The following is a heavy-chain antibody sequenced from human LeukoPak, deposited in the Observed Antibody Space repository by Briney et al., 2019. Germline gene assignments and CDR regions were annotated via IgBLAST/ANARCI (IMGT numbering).Heavy chain of an antibody. V-gene: IGHV3-21*01. J-gene: IGHJ3*02. CDR2: ISSSSSYI. Sequence: GGSLRLSCAASGFTFSSYSMNWVRQAPGKGLEWVSSISSSSSYIYYADSVKGRFTISRDNAKNSLYLQMNSLRAEDTAVYYCARASGSKLNAFDIWGQGTMVTVSS. CDR3: ARASGSKLNAFDI. CDR1: GFTFSSYS. D-gene: IGHD1-26*01.